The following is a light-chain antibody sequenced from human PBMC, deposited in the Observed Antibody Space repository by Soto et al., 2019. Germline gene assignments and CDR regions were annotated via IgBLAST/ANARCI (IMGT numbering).Light chain of an antibody. CDR1: QSVNSH. CDR3: QQRSDRPT. V-gene: IGKV3-11*01. CDR2: DAS. Sequence: EIVLTQSPATLSLSPRERATRSCRASQSVNSHLAWYQHKGGQAPRLLIFDASHRATGIPTRFSGSGSGTDFTLTISSLETEDFAVYYCQQRSDRPTFGGGTKVEIK. J-gene: IGKJ4*01.